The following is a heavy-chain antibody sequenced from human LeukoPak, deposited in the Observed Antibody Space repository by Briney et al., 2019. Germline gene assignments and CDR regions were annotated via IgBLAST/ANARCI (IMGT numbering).Heavy chain of an antibody. V-gene: IGHV4-34*01. CDR2: INHSGST. D-gene: IGHD3-3*01. CDR1: GGSFSGYY. CDR3: ARTPLYYDFWSGYYQADYFDY. J-gene: IGHJ4*02. Sequence: SETLSLTCAVYGGSFSGYYWSWIRQPPGKGLEWIGEINHSGSTNYNPSLKSRVTISVDTSKNQFSLKLSSVTAADTAVYYCARTPLYYDFWSGYYQADYFDYWGQGTLVTVSS.